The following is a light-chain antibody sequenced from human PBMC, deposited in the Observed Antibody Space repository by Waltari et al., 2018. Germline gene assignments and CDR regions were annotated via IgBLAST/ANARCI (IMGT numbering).Light chain of an antibody. V-gene: IGKV3-20*01. Sequence: EIVLTQSPGTLSLSQGERATLSCRASQSVSSSYLAWFQQKPGQAPRLLIYGASNRATGSPDSFSGSGSGTDFTLTINRLEPEDFAVYFCQQYGTSPWTFGQGTKVEIK. J-gene: IGKJ1*01. CDR2: GAS. CDR3: QQYGTSPWT. CDR1: QSVSSSY.